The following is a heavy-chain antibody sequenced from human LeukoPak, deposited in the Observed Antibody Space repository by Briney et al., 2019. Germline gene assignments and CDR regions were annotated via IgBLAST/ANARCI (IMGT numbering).Heavy chain of an antibody. CDR2: IWYDGSNK. CDR1: GFTFSSYG. J-gene: IGHJ4*02. V-gene: IGHV3-33*01. CDR3: AREREWEVELRRVFDY. Sequence: GRSLRLSCAASGFTFSSYGMHWVRQAPGKGLEWVAVIWYDGSNKYYADSVKGRFTISRDNSKNTLYLQMNSLRAEDTAVYYCAREREWEVELRRVFDYWGQGTLVTVSS. D-gene: IGHD1-7*01.